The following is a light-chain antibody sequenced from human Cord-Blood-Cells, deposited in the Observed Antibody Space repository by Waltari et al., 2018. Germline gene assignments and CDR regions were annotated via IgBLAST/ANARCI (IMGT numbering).Light chain of an antibody. Sequence: QSALTQPASVSGPPGQSITISCTGTSSDVGSYNLVSWYHQHPGKAPKLMIYEGSKRPSGVSNRFSGSKSGNTASLTISGLQAEDEADYYCCSYAGSSSYVFGTGTKVTVL. V-gene: IGLV2-23*01. CDR3: CSYAGSSSYV. CDR1: SSDVGSYNL. J-gene: IGLJ1*01. CDR2: EGS.